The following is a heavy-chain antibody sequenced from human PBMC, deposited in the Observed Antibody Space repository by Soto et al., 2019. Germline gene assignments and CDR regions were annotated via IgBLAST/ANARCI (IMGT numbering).Heavy chain of an antibody. Sequence: GGSLRLSCAASGFTFSSYGMHWVRQAPGKGLEWVAVIWYDGSNKYYADSVKGRFTISRDNSKNTLYLQMNSLRAEDTAVYYCQSGYQYYYYYGMDVWGQGTTVTVSS. V-gene: IGHV3-30*02. CDR3: QSGYQYYYYYGMDV. D-gene: IGHD3-3*01. CDR1: GFTFSSYG. CDR2: IWYDGSNK. J-gene: IGHJ6*02.